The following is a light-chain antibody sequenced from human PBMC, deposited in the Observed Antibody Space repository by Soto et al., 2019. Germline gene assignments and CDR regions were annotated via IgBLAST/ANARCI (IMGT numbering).Light chain of an antibody. CDR1: SSNIGSNT. CDR2: SNS. V-gene: IGLV1-44*01. Sequence: QSVLTQPPSAAGTPGQTVIISCSGSSSNIGSNTVNWYQQLPGTAPKLLIFSNSQRPSGVPDRFSGSRSGTSASLPITGVQSEDEAPYYCAAWDDGLNALVFGGGTKVTVL. CDR3: AAWDDGLNALV. J-gene: IGLJ3*02.